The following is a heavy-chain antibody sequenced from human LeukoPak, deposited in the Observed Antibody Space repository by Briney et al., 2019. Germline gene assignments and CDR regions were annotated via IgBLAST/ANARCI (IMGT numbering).Heavy chain of an antibody. CDR2: ITAIDGRT. J-gene: IGHJ4*02. CDR3: TKDRRGPAAGTWYFDS. D-gene: IGHD6-13*01. Sequence: GGSLRLSCVASGFTFSSTTMGWVRQAPGRGLEWVSSITAIDGRTYYADSVRGRFTISRDNSKNTVYLQPNSLRAGDTAIYYCTKDRRGPAAGTWYFDSWGQGTLVTVSS. CDR1: GFTFSSTT. V-gene: IGHV3-23*01.